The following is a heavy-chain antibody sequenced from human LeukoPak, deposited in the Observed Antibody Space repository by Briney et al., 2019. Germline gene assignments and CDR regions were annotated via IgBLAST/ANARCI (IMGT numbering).Heavy chain of an antibody. CDR3: AKDPNVDTAGLWFDP. CDR1: GFTFSSYS. Sequence: GGSLRLSCTASGFTFSSYSMSWVRQGPGTGLEWVSAISGSGDTTFYADSVKGRFTISRDNSKKTLYLQVNSLRAEDTAVYFCAKDPNVDTAGLWFDPWGQGTLVTVSS. CDR2: ISGSGDTT. V-gene: IGHV3-23*01. D-gene: IGHD5-18*01. J-gene: IGHJ5*02.